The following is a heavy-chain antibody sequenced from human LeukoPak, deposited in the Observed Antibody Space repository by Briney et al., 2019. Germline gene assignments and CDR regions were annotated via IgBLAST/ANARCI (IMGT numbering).Heavy chain of an antibody. V-gene: IGHV4-30-4*01. Sequence: PSQTLCLSCTVSGGSISSGDYYWSWIRQPPGKGLEWIGYIYYSGSTYYNPSLKSRVTISVDTSKNQFSLKLSSVTAADTAVYYCARAENCSGGSCFFGKYGMDVWGQGTTVTVSS. D-gene: IGHD2-15*01. CDR2: IYYSGST. CDR1: GGSISSGDYY. J-gene: IGHJ6*02. CDR3: ARAENCSGGSCFFGKYGMDV.